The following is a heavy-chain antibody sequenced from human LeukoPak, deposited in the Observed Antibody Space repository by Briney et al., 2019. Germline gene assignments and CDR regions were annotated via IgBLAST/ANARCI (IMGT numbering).Heavy chain of an antibody. D-gene: IGHD4-17*01. Sequence: GGSLRLSCAASGFTFSSYWMSWVRQAPGKGLEWVANIKQDGSEKYYVDSVKGRFTISRDNAKNSLYLQMNSLRAEDTAVYYCARDLSGTTVTWFDYWGQGTLVTVSS. CDR1: GFTFSSYW. CDR3: ARDLSGTTVTWFDY. CDR2: IKQDGSEK. V-gene: IGHV3-7*01. J-gene: IGHJ5*01.